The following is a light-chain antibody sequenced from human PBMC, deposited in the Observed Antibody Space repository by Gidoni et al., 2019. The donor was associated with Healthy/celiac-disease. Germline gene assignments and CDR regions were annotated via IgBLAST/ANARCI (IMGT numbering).Light chain of an antibody. Sequence: EIVLPQSPGTLSLYPGERATLYCRASQSVSSSYLAWYQQKPGQAHRLLIYGASSRATGIPDRFSGSWSGTDFTLTISRLEPEDFAVYYCQQYGSSPACTFGQGTKLEIK. CDR3: QQYGSSPACT. J-gene: IGKJ1*01. V-gene: IGKV3-20*01. CDR1: QSVSSSY. CDR2: GAS.